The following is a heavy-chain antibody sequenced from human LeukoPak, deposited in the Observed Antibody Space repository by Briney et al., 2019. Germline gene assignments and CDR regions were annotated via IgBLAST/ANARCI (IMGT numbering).Heavy chain of an antibody. D-gene: IGHD1-26*01. CDR2: ISSSSSYI. CDR3: ARARGATTVDY. Sequence: GGSLRLSCAASGFTFSSYSMSWVRQAPGKGLEWVSSISSSSSYIYYADSVKGRLTISRDNAKNSLYLQMNSLRAEDTAVYYCARARGATTVDYWGQGTLVTVSS. J-gene: IGHJ4*02. V-gene: IGHV3-21*01. CDR1: GFTFSSYS.